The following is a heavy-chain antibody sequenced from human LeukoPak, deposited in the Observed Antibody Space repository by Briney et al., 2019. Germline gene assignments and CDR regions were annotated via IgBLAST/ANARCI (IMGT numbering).Heavy chain of an antibody. Sequence: ASVKVSCKASGYTFTSYGISWVRQAPGQGLEWVGWISAYNGNTNYAQKLQGRVTMTTDTSTCTAYMELRSLRSDDTAVYYCARVNTNYDFWSGYYVGYFDYWGQGTLVTVSS. J-gene: IGHJ4*02. CDR3: ARVNTNYDFWSGYYVGYFDY. CDR2: ISAYNGNT. CDR1: GYTFTSYG. D-gene: IGHD3-3*01. V-gene: IGHV1-18*01.